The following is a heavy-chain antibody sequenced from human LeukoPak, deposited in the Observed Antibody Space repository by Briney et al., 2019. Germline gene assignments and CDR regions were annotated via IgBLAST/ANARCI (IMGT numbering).Heavy chain of an antibody. CDR3: ARGYGGYPNGFDP. CDR1: GYTFTGYY. J-gene: IGHJ5*02. D-gene: IGHD4-17*01. V-gene: IGHV1-2*02. CDR2: INPNSGGT. Sequence: ASVKVSCKASGYTFTGYYMHWVRQAPGQGLEWMGWINPNSGGTNYAQKLQGRVTMTRDTSISTAYMELSRLRSDDTAVYYCARGYGGYPNGFDPWGQGTLVTVSS.